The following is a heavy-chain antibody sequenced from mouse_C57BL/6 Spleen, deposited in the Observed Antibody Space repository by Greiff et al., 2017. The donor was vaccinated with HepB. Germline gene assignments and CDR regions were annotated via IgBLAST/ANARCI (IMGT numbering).Heavy chain of an antibody. CDR1: GYTFTDYY. D-gene: IGHD4-1*01. J-gene: IGHJ1*03. V-gene: IGHV1-76*01. Sequence: VQLQQSGAELVRPGASVKLSCKASGYTFTDYYINWVKQRPGQGLEWIARIYPGSGNTYYNEKFKGKATLTAEKSSSSAYMQLSSLTSEDSAVYFCARGTGTWYFDVWGTGTTVTVSS. CDR3: ARGTGTWYFDV. CDR2: IYPGSGNT.